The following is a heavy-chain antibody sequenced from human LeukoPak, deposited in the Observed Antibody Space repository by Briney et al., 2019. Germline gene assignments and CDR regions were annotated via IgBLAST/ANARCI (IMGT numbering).Heavy chain of an antibody. CDR3: AKNGGSQCYSHLDY. CDR1: GFTFSSYG. CDR2: TSGSGGST. Sequence: GGSLRLSCAASGFTFSSYGMTRVRQAPGKGLEWISGTSGSGGSTYYVNSVKGRFTISRDNSKNTLYLEMNSLRAEDTAVYYCAKNGGSQCYSHLDYWGRGSLVTVSS. V-gene: IGHV3-23*01. J-gene: IGHJ4*02. D-gene: IGHD2-15*01.